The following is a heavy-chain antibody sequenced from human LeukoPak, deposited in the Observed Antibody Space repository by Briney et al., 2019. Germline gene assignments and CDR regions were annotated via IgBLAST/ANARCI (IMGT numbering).Heavy chain of an antibody. CDR1: GYDFTGYY. Sequence: ASVKVSCKASGYDFTGYYVHWVRQAPGHGFEWMGWVNPRNGGTHYAQNFQGRVTITGDTSITTAYMELGSLTSDDTAVYYCASQEDWGQGTLVTVSS. J-gene: IGHJ4*02. CDR2: VNPRNGGT. V-gene: IGHV1-2*02. CDR3: ASQED.